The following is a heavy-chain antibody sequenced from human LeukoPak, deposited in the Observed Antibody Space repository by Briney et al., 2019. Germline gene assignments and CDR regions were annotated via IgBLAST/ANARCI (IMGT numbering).Heavy chain of an antibody. J-gene: IGHJ4*02. D-gene: IGHD1-26*01. CDR3: ARGLSEWELLDGFSDY. Sequence: PSETLSLTCAVYGGSFSGYYWSWIRQPPGKGLEWIGEINHSGSTNYNPSLKSRVTISGDTSKNQFSLKLSSVTAADTAVYYCARGLSEWELLDGFSDYWGQGTLVTVSS. V-gene: IGHV4-34*01. CDR2: INHSGST. CDR1: GGSFSGYY.